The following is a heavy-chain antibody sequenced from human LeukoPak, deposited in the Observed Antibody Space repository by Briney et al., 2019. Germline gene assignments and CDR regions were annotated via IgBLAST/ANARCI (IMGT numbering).Heavy chain of an antibody. CDR1: GFTFSSQS. J-gene: IGHJ4*02. Sequence: GGSLRLSCAASGFTFSSQSMTWVRQAPGKGLEWVSGISGSGDNTYYGDSVKGRFTISRDNSKNTLYLQMNSLRPEDTAVYYCAKDLSAAGTMGRYFDYWGQGTLVTVSS. CDR3: AKDLSAAGTMGRYFDY. CDR2: ISGSGDNT. V-gene: IGHV3-23*01. D-gene: IGHD6-13*01.